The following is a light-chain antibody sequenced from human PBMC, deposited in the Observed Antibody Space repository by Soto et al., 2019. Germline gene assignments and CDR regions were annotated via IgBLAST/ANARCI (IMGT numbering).Light chain of an antibody. J-gene: IGKJ4*01. V-gene: IGKV3-15*01. Sequence: EIVMTQSPATLPVSPGDTATLSCRASQSVSSNLAWYQQKPGQAPRLLIYDASTRATGIPARFSGSGSGTEFTLTISSLQSEDFAIYYCQHYNNLPLTFGGGTKVEIK. CDR1: QSVSSN. CDR2: DAS. CDR3: QHYNNLPLT.